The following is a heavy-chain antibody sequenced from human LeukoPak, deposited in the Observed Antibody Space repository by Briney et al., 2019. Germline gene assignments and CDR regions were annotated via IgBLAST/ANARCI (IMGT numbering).Heavy chain of an antibody. CDR1: GGSISISSYY. CDR3: ARHVGSSSNVDY. CDR2: IYYTGRN. Sequence: SDTLSLICTVSGGSISISSYYGSWIRQPPGRGLEWIGYIYYTGRNYNNPSLKGRVNISVDTSKNHFSLKVSAGTAADTAVYYCARHVGSSSNVDYWGQGTLVTVSS. D-gene: IGHD6-6*01. J-gene: IGHJ4*02. V-gene: IGHV4-39*01.